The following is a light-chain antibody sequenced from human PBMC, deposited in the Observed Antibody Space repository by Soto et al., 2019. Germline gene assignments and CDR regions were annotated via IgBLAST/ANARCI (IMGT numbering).Light chain of an antibody. CDR1: QNINTW. Sequence: DIQMTQSPSSLSASIGDRVTITCRASQNINTWLAWYQQKPGKAPNLLIYDVSSLKRGVPSRFSGSGSGTEFTLTISSLQPDDFATYYCQQYNAYWPFGQGTKVDI. CDR3: QQYNAYWP. V-gene: IGKV1-5*01. CDR2: DVS. J-gene: IGKJ1*01.